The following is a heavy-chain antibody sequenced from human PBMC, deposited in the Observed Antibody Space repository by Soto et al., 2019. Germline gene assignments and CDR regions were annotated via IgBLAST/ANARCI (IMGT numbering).Heavy chain of an antibody. J-gene: IGHJ4*02. CDR3: ARDPPSRIAAAGTNYFDY. D-gene: IGHD6-13*01. CDR2: ISSSSSYI. V-gene: IGHV3-21*01. CDR1: GFTFSSYS. Sequence: EVQLVESGGGLVKPGGSLRLSCAASGFTFSSYSMNWVRQAPGKGLEWVSSISSSSSYIYYADSVKGRFTISRDNAKNSLYLQMNSLRAEDTAVYYCARDPPSRIAAAGTNYFDYWGQGTLVTASS.